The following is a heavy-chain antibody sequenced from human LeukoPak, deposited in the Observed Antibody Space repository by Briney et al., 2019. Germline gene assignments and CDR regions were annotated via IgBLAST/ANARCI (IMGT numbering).Heavy chain of an antibody. CDR1: GASISSYY. J-gene: IGHJ4*02. D-gene: IGHD6-19*01. Sequence: SETLSLTCTVSGASISSYYWSWIRQPPGKGLEWIGYIYTSGSTNYNPSLKSRVTISVDTSKNQFSLKLSSVTAADTAVYYCARHGGVRWLEYFDYWGQGTLVTVSS. CDR3: ARHGGVRWLEYFDY. V-gene: IGHV4-4*09. CDR2: IYTSGST.